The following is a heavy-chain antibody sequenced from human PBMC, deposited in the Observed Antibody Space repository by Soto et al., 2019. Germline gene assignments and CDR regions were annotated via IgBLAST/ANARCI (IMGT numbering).Heavy chain of an antibody. J-gene: IGHJ4*02. CDR1: GGSISSGDYY. CDR2: IYYSGST. CDR3: AREGPGSSSSWIDY. Sequence: PSDTLSLTCTVSGGSISSGDYYWSWIRQPPGKGLEWIGYIYYSGSTYYNPSLKSRVTISVDTSKNQFSLKLSSVTAADTAVYYCAREGPGSSSSWIDYWGQGTLVTVTS. V-gene: IGHV4-30-4*02. D-gene: IGHD6-6*01.